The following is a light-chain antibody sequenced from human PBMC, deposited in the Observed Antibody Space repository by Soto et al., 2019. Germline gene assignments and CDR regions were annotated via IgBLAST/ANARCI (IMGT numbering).Light chain of an antibody. J-gene: IGLJ2*01. V-gene: IGLV1-40*01. CDR2: GNS. CDR1: SSNIGAGYD. CDR3: AAWDDSLNGVV. Sequence: QPVLTQPPSVSGAPGQRVTISCTGSSSNIGAGYDVHWYQQLPGTAPKLLMYGNSNRPSGVPDRFSGSKSGTSASLAISGLQSEDEADYYCAAWDDSLNGVVFGGGTKLTVL.